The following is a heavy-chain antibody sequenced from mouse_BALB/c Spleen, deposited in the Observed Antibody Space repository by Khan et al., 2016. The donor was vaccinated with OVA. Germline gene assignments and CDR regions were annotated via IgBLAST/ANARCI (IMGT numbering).Heavy chain of an antibody. CDR3: ARVYGGDFDD. V-gene: IGHV3-2*02. J-gene: IGHJ2*01. D-gene: IGHD1-1*01. CDR1: GYSITSDYA. Sequence: DVMLVESGPGLVKPSQSLSLTCTVTGYSITSDYAWNWIRQFPGNKLEWMGYISYSGNTNYNPSLRSRISITRETSKHQFLLQLNSVTTEDTATYYGARVYGGDFDDWGQGTTLTVSS. CDR2: ISYSGNT.